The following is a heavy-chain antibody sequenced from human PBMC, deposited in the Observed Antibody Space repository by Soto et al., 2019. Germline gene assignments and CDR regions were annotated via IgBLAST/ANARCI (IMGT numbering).Heavy chain of an antibody. J-gene: IGHJ4*02. CDR3: ARGLYCGDECYFAY. D-gene: IGHD2-21*01. CDR2: TYKNGTT. CDR1: GGSISRNY. Sequence: SETLSLTCSVFGGSISRNYWSWIRQPAGKGLEWIGRTYKNGTTDYNPSLESRVTMSVDPSKNRISLKLSSATAADTAIYYCARGLYCGDECYFAYWGQGILVTVS. V-gene: IGHV4-4*07.